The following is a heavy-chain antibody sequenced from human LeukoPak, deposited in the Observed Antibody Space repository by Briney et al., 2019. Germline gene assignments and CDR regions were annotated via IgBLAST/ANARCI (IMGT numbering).Heavy chain of an antibody. CDR2: IKQDGSEK. J-gene: IGHJ4*02. V-gene: IGHV3-7*03. Sequence: GGSLRLSCAASGSTFDNYWMNWVRQAPGKGLEWVANIKQDGSEKYYVDSVKGRFTISRDNAKKSLYLQMNSLRAEDTAVYYCARASGSGWALDYWGQGTLVTVSS. CDR1: GSTFDNYW. D-gene: IGHD6-19*01. CDR3: ARASGSGWALDY.